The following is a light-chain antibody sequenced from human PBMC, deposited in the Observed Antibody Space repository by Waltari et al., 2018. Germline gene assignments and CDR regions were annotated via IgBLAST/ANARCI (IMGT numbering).Light chain of an antibody. Sequence: QSVLTQPPSVSAAPGQKVTISCSGSSSNIGNNYVSWYQQLPGTAPKLLIYENTKRPPGFPDRFAGSKSGTSATLGITGLQTGDEADYYCGTWDSSLSAWLFGGGTKLTVL. J-gene: IGLJ3*02. CDR1: SSNIGNNY. CDR2: ENT. CDR3: GTWDSSLSAWL. V-gene: IGLV1-51*02.